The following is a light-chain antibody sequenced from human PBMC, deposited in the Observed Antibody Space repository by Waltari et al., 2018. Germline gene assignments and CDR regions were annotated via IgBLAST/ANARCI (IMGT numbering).Light chain of an antibody. J-gene: IGKJ2*01. Sequence: AIRMTQSPFSLSASVGDRVTITCWASQGISSYLAWYQQKPAQAPKLFIYYASSLQSGVPLRFSGSGSETDYTLTISSLQPEDFATYYCQQYYSTPQTFGQGTKLEIK. CDR3: QQYYSTPQT. CDR1: QGISSY. CDR2: YAS. V-gene: IGKV1D-43*01.